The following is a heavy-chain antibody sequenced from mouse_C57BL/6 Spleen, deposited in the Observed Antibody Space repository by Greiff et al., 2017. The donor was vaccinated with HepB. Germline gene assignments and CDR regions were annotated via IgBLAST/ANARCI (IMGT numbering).Heavy chain of an antibody. J-gene: IGHJ2*01. V-gene: IGHV5-6*02. CDR2: ISSGGSYT. CDR1: GFTFSSYG. Sequence: DVKLVESGGDLVKPGGSLKLSCAASGFTFSSYGMSWVRQTPDKRLEWVATISSGGSYTYYPDSVKGRFTISRDNAKNTLYLQMSSLKSEDTAMYYCARHDYWGQGTTLTVSS. CDR3: ARHDY.